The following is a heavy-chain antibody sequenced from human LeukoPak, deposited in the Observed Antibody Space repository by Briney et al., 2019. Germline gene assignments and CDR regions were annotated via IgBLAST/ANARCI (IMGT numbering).Heavy chain of an antibody. CDR3: ARENEPAARSFDY. Sequence: SETLSLTCTVSGGSISTYYWSWIRQPAGKGLDWIGRIYTSGSSNYNTPLKSRVTMSVDTSKNQFSLKLSSVTAADTAVYYCARENEPAARSFDYWGQGTLVTVSS. CDR2: IYTSGSS. J-gene: IGHJ4*02. CDR1: GGSISTYY. D-gene: IGHD6-6*01. V-gene: IGHV4-4*07.